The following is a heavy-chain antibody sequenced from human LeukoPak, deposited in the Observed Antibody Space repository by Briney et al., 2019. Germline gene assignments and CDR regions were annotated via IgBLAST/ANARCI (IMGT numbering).Heavy chain of an antibody. CDR3: TRDLGQRGPTDYGMDV. D-gene: IGHD4-17*01. CDR1: VSTFRSYG. CDR2: IWYDGSNE. Sequence: GGSLRLSCAASVSTFRSYGMHWVRQAPGKGLEWVAVIWYDGSNEYYADSVKGRFTISRDNSKNTLYLQMNSLRAEDTAVYYCTRDLGQRGPTDYGMDVWGQGTTVTVSS. J-gene: IGHJ6*02. V-gene: IGHV3-33*01.